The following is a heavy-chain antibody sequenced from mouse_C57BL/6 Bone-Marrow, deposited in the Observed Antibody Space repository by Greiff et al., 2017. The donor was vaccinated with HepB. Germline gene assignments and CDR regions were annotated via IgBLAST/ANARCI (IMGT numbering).Heavy chain of an antibody. J-gene: IGHJ4*01. CDR3: VRHYRDYDGPYAMDY. CDR2: IRSKSNNYAT. CDR1: GFSFNTYA. Sequence: EVHLVESGGGLVQPKGSLKLSCAASGFSFNTYAMNWVRQAPGKGLEWVARIRSKSNNYATYYADSVKDRFTISRDDSESMLYLQMNNLKTEDTAMYYCVRHYRDYDGPYAMDYWGQGTSVTVSS. D-gene: IGHD2-4*01. V-gene: IGHV10-1*01.